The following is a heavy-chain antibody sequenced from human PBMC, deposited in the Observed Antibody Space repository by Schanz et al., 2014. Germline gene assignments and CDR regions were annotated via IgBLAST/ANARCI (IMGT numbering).Heavy chain of an antibody. Sequence: EVQLVESGGGLVQPGGSLRLSCTASGFTFSDYWMSWVRQAPGKGLEWVSAISGSGGSTYYADSVKGRFTISRDNSKNTLYLQMDSLRAEDAAVYYCAKGRFGELSAFDSWGQGTMVTVSS. CDR1: GFTFSDYW. V-gene: IGHV3-23*04. CDR2: ISGSGGST. J-gene: IGHJ3*02. CDR3: AKGRFGELSAFDS. D-gene: IGHD3-10*01.